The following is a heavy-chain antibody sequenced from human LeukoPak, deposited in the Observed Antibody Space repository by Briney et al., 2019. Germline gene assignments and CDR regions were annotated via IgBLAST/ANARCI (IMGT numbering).Heavy chain of an antibody. CDR1: GYTFTSYG. D-gene: IGHD4-23*01. CDR3: AKDIGDYGGNPGLDY. J-gene: IGHJ4*02. CDR2: ISAYNGNT. Sequence: ASVKVSCKSSGYTFTSYGISWVRQAPGQGLEWMGWISAYNGNTTYAQKLQDRVTMTTDTSTSTAYMELRGLRAEDTALYYCAKDIGDYGGNPGLDYWGQGTLVTVSS. V-gene: IGHV1-18*01.